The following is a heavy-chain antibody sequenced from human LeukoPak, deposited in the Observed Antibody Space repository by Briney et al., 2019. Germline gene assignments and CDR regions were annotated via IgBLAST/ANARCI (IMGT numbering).Heavy chain of an antibody. V-gene: IGHV4-59*12. J-gene: IGHJ5*02. CDR2: IYSSGST. Sequence: PSETLSLTCTVSSGSINSYYWNWIRQPPGKGLEWIGRIYSSGSTNYNPSLKSRVTISVDTSKNQFSLKLSSVTAADTAVYYCARRLRAPMVRGVIPWFDPWGQGTLVTVSS. CDR1: SGSINSYY. D-gene: IGHD3-10*01. CDR3: ARRLRAPMVRGVIPWFDP.